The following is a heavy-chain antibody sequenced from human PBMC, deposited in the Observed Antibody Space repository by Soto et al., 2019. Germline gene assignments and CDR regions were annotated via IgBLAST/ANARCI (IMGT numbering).Heavy chain of an antibody. V-gene: IGHV1-2*04. CDR2: INPNSGGT. CDR1: GYTFTCYY. CDR3: AREERYGSSTSCSNSGMDV. J-gene: IGHJ6*02. D-gene: IGHD2-2*01. Sequence: DSLQVSCKASGYTFTCYYMHWVRHAPGQGLEWMGWINPNSGGTNYAQKFQGWVTMTRDTSISTAYMELSRLRSDDTAVYYCAREERYGSSTSCSNSGMDVCGHVNT.